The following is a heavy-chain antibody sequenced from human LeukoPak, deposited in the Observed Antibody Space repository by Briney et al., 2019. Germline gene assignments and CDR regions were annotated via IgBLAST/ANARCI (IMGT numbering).Heavy chain of an antibody. CDR2: INHSGST. CDR1: GGSFSGYY. Sequence: SETLSLTCAVYGGSFSGYYWSWIRQPPGKGLEWIGEINHSGSTNYNPSLKSRVTISVDTSKNQFFLKLSSVTAADTAVYYCAQRAVAGSYYFDYWGQGTLVTVSS. J-gene: IGHJ4*02. V-gene: IGHV4-34*01. D-gene: IGHD6-19*01. CDR3: AQRAVAGSYYFDY.